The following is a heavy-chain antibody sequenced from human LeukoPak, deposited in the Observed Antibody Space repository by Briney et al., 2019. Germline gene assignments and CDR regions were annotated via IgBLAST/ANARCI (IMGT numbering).Heavy chain of an antibody. Sequence: TSETLSLTCTVSGGSISSYYWSWIRQPPGKGLEWIGYIYYSGSTNYNPSLKSRVTISVDTSKNQFSLKLSSVTAADTAVYYCARQDSSGWVKLFDPWGQGTLVTVSS. CDR2: IYYSGST. CDR1: GGSISSYY. D-gene: IGHD6-19*01. CDR3: ARQDSSGWVKLFDP. J-gene: IGHJ5*02. V-gene: IGHV4-59*08.